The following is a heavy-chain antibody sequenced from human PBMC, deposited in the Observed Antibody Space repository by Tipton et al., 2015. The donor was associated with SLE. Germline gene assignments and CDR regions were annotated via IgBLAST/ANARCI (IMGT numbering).Heavy chain of an antibody. CDR3: ARVLGSSSFYYYMDV. J-gene: IGHJ6*03. V-gene: IGHV4-39*07. Sequence: TLSLTCTVSGDSIISSSYYWGWIRQPPGKGLEWIGSMYYSGSTNYNPSLKSRVTISVDRSKNQFSLKLSSVTAADTAVYYCARVLGSSSFYYYMDVWGKGTTVTVSS. CDR2: MYYSGST. D-gene: IGHD6-6*01. CDR1: GDSIISSSYY.